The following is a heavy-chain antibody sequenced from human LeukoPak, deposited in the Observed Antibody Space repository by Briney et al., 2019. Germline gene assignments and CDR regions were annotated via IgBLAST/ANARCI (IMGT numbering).Heavy chain of an antibody. CDR1: GSLFRHNY. CDR3: ARDPGVGLDL. Sequence: PGGSLRLSCAASGSLFRHNYMSWVRQAPGRGLEWVSIIYNDGNTDYADSVKGRFTVSRDTSKNTLFLRMNDLRVDDTARYYCARDPGVGLDLWGRGTLVSV. V-gene: IGHV3-53*01. D-gene: IGHD7-27*01. J-gene: IGHJ2*01. CDR2: IYNDGNT.